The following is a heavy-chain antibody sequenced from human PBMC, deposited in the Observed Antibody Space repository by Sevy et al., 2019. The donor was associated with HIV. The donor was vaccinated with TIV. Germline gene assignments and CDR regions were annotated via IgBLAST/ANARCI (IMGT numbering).Heavy chain of an antibody. CDR2: IRYDGGNE. CDR3: ARDYVVLARYYYYYMDV. V-gene: IGHV3-33*01. D-gene: IGHD3-10*02. CDR1: GFIFSNYG. J-gene: IGHJ6*03. Sequence: GGSLRLSCAASGFIFSNYGMHWVRQAPGKGLEWVADIRYDGGNEYYADSVKGRFTISRDNSTNTLYLQMNSLGAEDTAVYYCARDYVVLARYYYYYMDVWGKGTTVTVSS.